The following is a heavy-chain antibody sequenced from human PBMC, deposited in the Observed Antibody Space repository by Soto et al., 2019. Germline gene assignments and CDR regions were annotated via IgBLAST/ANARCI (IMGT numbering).Heavy chain of an antibody. CDR2: ISGSGGSK. V-gene: IGHV3-23*01. CDR1: GFTFSSYA. J-gene: IGHJ4*02. Sequence: EVQLLESGGGLVQPGGSLRLSCAASGFTFSSYAMSWVRQAPGKGLEWVSAISGSGGSKYYPDSVKGRFTISRDNSKNPLYLQMNSLRAEDTAVYYCPKIRSARVGFDYWGQGPLVTVSS. D-gene: IGHD1-26*01. CDR3: PKIRSARVGFDY.